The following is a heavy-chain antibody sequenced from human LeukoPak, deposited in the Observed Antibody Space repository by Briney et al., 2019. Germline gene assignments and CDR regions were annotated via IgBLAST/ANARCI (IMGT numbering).Heavy chain of an antibody. CDR2: IRSKAYGGTT. D-gene: IGHD2-2*02. CDR3: TRDRRYCIGTSCYTDTFDI. CDR1: GFTFGDYA. V-gene: IGHV3-49*04. Sequence: GGSLRLYCTSSGFTFGDYAMNWVRQAPGKGLEWVGFIRSKAYGGTTECAASVKGRFTISRDDSKSIAYLQMNSLKTEDTAVYYCTRDRRYCIGTSCYTDTFDIWGQGTMVTVSS. J-gene: IGHJ3*02.